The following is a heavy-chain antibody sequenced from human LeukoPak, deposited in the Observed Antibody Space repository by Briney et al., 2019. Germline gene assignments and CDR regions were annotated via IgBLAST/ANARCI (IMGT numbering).Heavy chain of an antibody. CDR2: ISSSSSTI. D-gene: IGHD2-21*02. CDR1: GFTFSSYS. Sequence: GGSLRLSCAASGFTFSSYSMNWVRQAPGKGLEWVSYISSSSSTIYYADSVKGRFTISRDNAKNSLYLQMNSLRAEDTAVYYCARTPYCGGDCYRYYYYGMDVWGQGTTVTVS. V-gene: IGHV3-48*01. CDR3: ARTPYCGGDCYRYYYYGMDV. J-gene: IGHJ6*02.